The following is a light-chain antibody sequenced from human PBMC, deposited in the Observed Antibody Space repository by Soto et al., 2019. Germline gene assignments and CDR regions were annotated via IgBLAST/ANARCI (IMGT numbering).Light chain of an antibody. CDR3: QQSHSTPPWT. CDR1: QSISSY. CDR2: AAS. J-gene: IGKJ1*01. Sequence: IRLYQSLSSLSASVGERVTLTCRASQSISSYLNWYQQKPGKAPKLLIYAASSLQSGVPSRFSGSGSGTDFTLTISSLQPEDFATYYCQQSHSTPPWTFGQVTIVDIK. V-gene: IGKV1-39*01.